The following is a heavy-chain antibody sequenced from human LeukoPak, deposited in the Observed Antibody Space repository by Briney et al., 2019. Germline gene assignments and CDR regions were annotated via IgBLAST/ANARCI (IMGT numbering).Heavy chain of an antibody. CDR1: GYSISSGYH. CDR3: ASSSLRGSDAFDI. V-gene: IGHV4-38-2*02. CDR2: IHRSGST. D-gene: IGHD3-16*01. Sequence: SETLSLTCTVSGYSISSGYHWGWIRQPPGKGLEWIGSIHRSGSTYYNPSLKSRVTISVDTSKNQFSLQLNSVTPEDTAVYYCASSSLRGSDAFDIWGQGTMVTVSS. J-gene: IGHJ3*02.